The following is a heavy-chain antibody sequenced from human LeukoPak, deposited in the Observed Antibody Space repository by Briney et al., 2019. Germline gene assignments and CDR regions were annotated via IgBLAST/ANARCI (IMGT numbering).Heavy chain of an antibody. CDR1: GITFSSYA. Sequence: GGSLRLSCAASGITFSSYAMSWVRQAPGKGLEWVSAISGSGGSTYYADSVKGRFTISRDNSKNTLYLQMNSLRAEDTAVYYCAKDEEVPSDYYYMDVWGKGTTVTVSS. J-gene: IGHJ6*03. CDR2: ISGSGGST. CDR3: AKDEEVPSDYYYMDV. V-gene: IGHV3-23*01. D-gene: IGHD2-2*01.